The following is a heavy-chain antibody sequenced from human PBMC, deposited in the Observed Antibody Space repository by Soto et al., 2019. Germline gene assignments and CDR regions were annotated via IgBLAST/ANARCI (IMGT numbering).Heavy chain of an antibody. CDR3: ARRYSSAFDI. Sequence: PSETLSLTCSVSGGSVSSDSYYWNWIRQSPGKGLEWIGNIYDSGSTNYNPSFKSRVTISVDTSKNQFSLKLSSVTAADTAVYYCARRYSSAFDIWGQGTMVTVSS. J-gene: IGHJ3*02. D-gene: IGHD6-13*01. CDR1: GGSVSSDSYY. V-gene: IGHV4-61*01. CDR2: IYDSGST.